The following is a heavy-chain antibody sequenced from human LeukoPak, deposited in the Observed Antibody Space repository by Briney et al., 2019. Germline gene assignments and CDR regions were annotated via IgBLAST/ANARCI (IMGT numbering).Heavy chain of an antibody. CDR2: IYYSGST. J-gene: IGHJ4*02. CDR3: ASELGETTVVTFDY. CDR1: SGSISSSSYY. Sequence: SETLSLTCTVYSGSISSSSYYWGWIRQPPGKGLEWIGSIYYSGSTYYNPSLKSRVTISVDTSKNQFSLKLSSVTAADTAVYYCASELGETTVVTFDYWGQGTLVTVSS. D-gene: IGHD4-23*01. V-gene: IGHV4-39*01.